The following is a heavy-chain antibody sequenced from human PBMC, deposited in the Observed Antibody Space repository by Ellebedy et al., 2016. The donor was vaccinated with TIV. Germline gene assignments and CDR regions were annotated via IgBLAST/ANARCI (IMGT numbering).Heavy chain of an antibody. Sequence: PGGSLRLSCRASGFSFSTYAMAWVRKAPGKGLEWVSSIRGSATSTNYAVSVEGRFTISRDNSMNTLYLQMSNLRGDDTAVYYCARGGRYIIPSSHFQYWGRGTLVPVSS. D-gene: IGHD6-6*01. CDR3: ARGGRYIIPSSHFQY. V-gene: IGHV3-23*01. CDR2: IRGSATST. J-gene: IGHJ1*01. CDR1: GFSFSTYA.